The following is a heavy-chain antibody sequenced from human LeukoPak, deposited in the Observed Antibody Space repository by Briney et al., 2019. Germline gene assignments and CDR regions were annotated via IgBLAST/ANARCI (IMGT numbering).Heavy chain of an antibody. D-gene: IGHD6-13*01. V-gene: IGHV1-2*02. CDR3: ARDPQQLVFGFDP. J-gene: IGHJ5*02. CDR2: INPNSGGT. CDR1: GYTFTGYY. Sequence: ASVKVSCKASGYTFTGYYMHWVRQAPGQGLEWMGWINPNSGGTNYAQKFQGRVTMTRDTSISTAYMELSRLRSDDTAVYYCARDPQQLVFGFDPWGREPWSPSPQ.